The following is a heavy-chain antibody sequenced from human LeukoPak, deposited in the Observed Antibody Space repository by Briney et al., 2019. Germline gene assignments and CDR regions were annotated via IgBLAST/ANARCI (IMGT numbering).Heavy chain of an antibody. CDR1: GHTFSNNG. J-gene: IGHJ6*03. CDR2: FPFDGSNK. Sequence: GGSLRLSCAASGHTFSNNGMHWVRQAPGRGLEGGAVFPFDGSNKYYADSVKGRFTISRDNSKNTLYLQMNSLRPEDTAVYYCARDSPSRDSSDYMDVWGKGTTVTVSS. CDR3: ARDSPSRDSSDYMDV. V-gene: IGHV3-30*01. D-gene: IGHD6-6*01.